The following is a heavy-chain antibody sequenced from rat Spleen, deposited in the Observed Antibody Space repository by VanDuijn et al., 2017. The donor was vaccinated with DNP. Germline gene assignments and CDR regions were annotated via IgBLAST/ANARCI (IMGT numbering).Heavy chain of an antibody. J-gene: IGHJ3*01. D-gene: IGHD1-12*03. CDR2: ISYDGSST. CDR3: TKGGFYDGYYHVGFSY. CDR1: GFTFSDCN. Sequence: EVQLVESGGGLVQPGRSLKLSCAASGFTFSDCNMAWVRQAPKKGLEWVATISYDGSSTYYRDSVKGRFTISRDNTKSTLYLQMDSLKSEDTATYYCTKGGFYDGYYHVGFSYWGQGTLVTVSS. V-gene: IGHV5S10*01.